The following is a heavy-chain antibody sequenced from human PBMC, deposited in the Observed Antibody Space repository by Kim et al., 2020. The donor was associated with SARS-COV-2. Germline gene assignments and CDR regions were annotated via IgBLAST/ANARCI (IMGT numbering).Heavy chain of an antibody. CDR3: ASGGYSGYDFMDTYSSSAVDV. CDR2: IIPIYDST. Sequence: SVKVSCKTSGNTFKTNAINWVRQAPGQGLEWMGGIIPIYDSTNVARKFQGRVTLTADDSANIAYMDLTSLTSEDTAVYYCASGGYSGYDFMDTYSSSAVDVWGQGTPVTVSS. D-gene: IGHD5-12*01. CDR1: GNTFKTNA. V-gene: IGHV1-69*13. J-gene: IGHJ6*01.